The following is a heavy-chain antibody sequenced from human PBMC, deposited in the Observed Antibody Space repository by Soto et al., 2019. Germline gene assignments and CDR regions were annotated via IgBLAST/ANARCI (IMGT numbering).Heavy chain of an antibody. J-gene: IGHJ4*02. CDR3: ARGYYDSSGYHFDY. V-gene: IGHV4-39*07. D-gene: IGHD3-22*01. CDR1: GGSISSGGYY. CDR2: IYHSGST. Sequence: SETLSLTCTVSGGSISSGGYYWSWVRQPPGKGLEWIGEIYHSGSTNYNPSLKSRVTISVDKSKNQFSLKLSSVTAADTAVYYCARGYYDSSGYHFDYWGQGTLVTVSS.